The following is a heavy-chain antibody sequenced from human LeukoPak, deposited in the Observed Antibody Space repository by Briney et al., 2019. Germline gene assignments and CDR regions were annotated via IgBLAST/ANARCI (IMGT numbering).Heavy chain of an antibody. CDR3: ARFPHRIAAPLGDY. V-gene: IGHV4-39*01. Sequence: SETLSLTCTVSGGSISSSSYYWGWIRQPPGKGLEWIVSIYYSGSTYYNPSLKSRVTISVDTSKNQFSLKLSSVTAADTAVYYCARFPHRIAAPLGDYWGQGTLVTVSS. CDR2: IYYSGST. J-gene: IGHJ4*02. CDR1: GGSISSSSYY. D-gene: IGHD6-6*01.